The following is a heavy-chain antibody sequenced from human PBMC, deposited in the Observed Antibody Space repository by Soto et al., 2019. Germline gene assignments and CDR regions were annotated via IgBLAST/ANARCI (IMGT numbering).Heavy chain of an antibody. V-gene: IGHV1-3*01. CDR1: GYTFTSYS. CDR3: ARDLGFGLSDY. D-gene: IGHD3-10*01. Sequence: ASVKVSCKASGYTFTSYSMHWVRQAPGQRLEWMGWINAGNGNTKYSQKFQGRVTITRDTSASTAYMELSGLRSEDTAVYSCARDLGFGLSDYWGQGTLVTVSS. CDR2: INAGNGNT. J-gene: IGHJ4*02.